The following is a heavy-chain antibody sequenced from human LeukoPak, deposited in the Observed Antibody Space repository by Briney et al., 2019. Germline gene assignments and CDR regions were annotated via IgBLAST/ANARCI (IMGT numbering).Heavy chain of an antibody. CDR3: ARDPGSQSVAGFDY. CDR1: RGSISSYY. J-gene: IGHJ4*02. D-gene: IGHD6-19*01. V-gene: IGHV4-59*01. CDR2: IYYSGST. Sequence: PSETLSLTCTVSRGSISSYYWSWVRQPPGKGLEWIGYIYYSGSTNYNPSLKSRVTISVDTSKNQFSLKLSSVTAADTAVYYCARDPGSQSVAGFDYWGQGTLVTVSS.